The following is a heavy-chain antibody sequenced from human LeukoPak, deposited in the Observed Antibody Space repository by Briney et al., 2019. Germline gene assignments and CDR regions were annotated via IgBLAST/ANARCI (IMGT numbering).Heavy chain of an antibody. CDR3: ARAWLRRKFYYYMDV. Sequence: ASVKVSCKASGYTFNLYGVNWVRQAPGQGLEWMGWISGFNGHTKYAQNLQDRVTMTTDTSTSTAYMGLRSLRSDDTAVYYCARAWLRRKFYYYMDVWGKGTTVTVSS. CDR2: ISGFNGHT. V-gene: IGHV1-18*01. CDR1: GYTFNLYG. D-gene: IGHD5-12*01. J-gene: IGHJ6*03.